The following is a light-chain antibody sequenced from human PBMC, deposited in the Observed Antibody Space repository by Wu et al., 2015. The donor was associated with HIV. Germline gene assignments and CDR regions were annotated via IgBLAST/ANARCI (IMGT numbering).Light chain of an antibody. CDR3: QQNNNWPLT. Sequence: EIVLTQSPDILSLSPGDTATLSCRASQSVSSNYLAWYQQKPGQAPRLLIYGASSRATGIPDRFSGSGSGTDFTLTISRLEPEDFAIYYCQQNNNWPLTFGQGTRLEIK. CDR2: GAS. J-gene: IGKJ5*01. CDR1: QSVSSNY. V-gene: IGKV3D-20*02.